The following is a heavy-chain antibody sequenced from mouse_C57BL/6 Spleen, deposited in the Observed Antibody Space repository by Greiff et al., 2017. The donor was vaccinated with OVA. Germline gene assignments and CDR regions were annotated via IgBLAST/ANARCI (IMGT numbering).Heavy chain of an antibody. CDR2: INPSSGYT. CDR3: AREKAQAYDY. V-gene: IGHV1-4*01. Sequence: QVQLQQSGADLARPGASVKMSCKASGYTFTSYTMHWVKQRPGQGLEWIGYINPSSGYTKYNQKFKDKATLTADKSSSTAYMQLSSLTSEDSAVYYCAREKAQAYDYWGQGTTLTVSS. J-gene: IGHJ2*01. CDR1: GYTFTSYT. D-gene: IGHD3-2*02.